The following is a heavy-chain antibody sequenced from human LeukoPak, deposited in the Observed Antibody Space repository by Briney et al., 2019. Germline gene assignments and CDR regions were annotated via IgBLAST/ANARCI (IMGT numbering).Heavy chain of an antibody. CDR3: ARDSSSSWYAVFDY. V-gene: IGHV3-30*04. CDR2: ISYDGSNK. D-gene: IGHD6-13*01. CDR1: GFTFSSYA. J-gene: IGHJ4*02. Sequence: PGGSLRLSCAASGFTFSSYAMHWVRQAPGKGLEWVAVISYDGSNKYYADSVKGRFTISRDNSKNTLYLQMNSLRAEDTAVYYCARDSSSSWYAVFDYWSQGTLVTVST.